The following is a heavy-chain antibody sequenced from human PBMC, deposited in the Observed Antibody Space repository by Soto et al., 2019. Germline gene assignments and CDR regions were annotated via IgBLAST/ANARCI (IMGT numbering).Heavy chain of an antibody. CDR1: GGTFSSYA. J-gene: IGHJ4*02. D-gene: IGHD3-22*01. Sequence: QVQLVQSGAEVKKPGSSVKVSCKASGGTFSSYAISWVRQAPGQGLEWMGGIIPIFGTANYAQKFQGRVTITADESTSTAYMELNRLRSEDTAVYYCARAGKHYDSSGPSDYWGQGTLVTVSS. V-gene: IGHV1-69*12. CDR2: IIPIFGTA. CDR3: ARAGKHYDSSGPSDY.